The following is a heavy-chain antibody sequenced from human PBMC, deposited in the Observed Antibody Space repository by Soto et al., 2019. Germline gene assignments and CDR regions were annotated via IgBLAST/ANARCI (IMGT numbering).Heavy chain of an antibody. V-gene: IGHV1-3*01. CDR3: ARDVFASAWPYYMDV. CDR1: GYTFTSYG. Sequence: QVHLVQSGAEVKKPWASVTVSCKTSGYTFTSYGINWVRQAPGQRLDWMGWINADNGNTKYSQKLQGRVTITRDTSASTAYMELSSLRSEDTAIYYCARDVFASAWPYYMDVWGKGTTVTVSS. D-gene: IGHD6-19*01. J-gene: IGHJ6*03. CDR2: INADNGNT.